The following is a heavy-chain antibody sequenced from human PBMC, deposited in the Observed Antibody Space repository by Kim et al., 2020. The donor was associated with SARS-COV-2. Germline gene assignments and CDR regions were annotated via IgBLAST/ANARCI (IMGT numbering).Heavy chain of an antibody. CDR2: ISGSGGST. V-gene: IGHV3-23*01. J-gene: IGHJ4*02. D-gene: IGHD1-26*01. CDR3: AKRPKQENSGSYRAFDY. Sequence: GGSLRLSCAASGFTFSSYAMSWVRQAPGKGLEWVSAISGSGGSTYYADSVKGRFTISRDNSKNTLYLQMNSLRAEDTAVYYCAKRPKQENSGSYRAFDYWGQGTLVTVSS. CDR1: GFTFSSYA.